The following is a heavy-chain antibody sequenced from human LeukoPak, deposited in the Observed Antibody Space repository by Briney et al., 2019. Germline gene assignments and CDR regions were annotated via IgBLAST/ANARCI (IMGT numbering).Heavy chain of an antibody. CDR2: IIPILGTA. D-gene: IGHD5-12*01. CDR3: ARGPSGYHNT. V-gene: IGHV1-69*13. J-gene: IGHJ4*02. CDR1: GGTFSRYG. Sequence: SVKVSCKASGGTFSRYGINWVRQAPGQGLERMGGIIPILGTANYAQNFQGRVTITADESTSTAYMELRCRRAEDTAVYYCARGPSGYHNTGGQGTLVTVSS.